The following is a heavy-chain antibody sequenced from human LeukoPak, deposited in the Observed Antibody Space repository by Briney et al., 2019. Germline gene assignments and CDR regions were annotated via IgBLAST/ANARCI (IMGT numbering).Heavy chain of an antibody. CDR2: ISSSGDGT. CDR1: GFAFSNQG. J-gene: IGHJ4*02. D-gene: IGHD5/OR15-5a*01. V-gene: IGHV3-23*01. Sequence: GGSLRLSCAASGFAFSNQGMSWVRQAPGKGLEWVSSISSSGDGTYYADSVKGRFTISRDSSENTLYLQMNSLRAEDTALYYCARRHISVWSFFDCWGQGTLVTVSS. CDR3: ARRHISVWSFFDC.